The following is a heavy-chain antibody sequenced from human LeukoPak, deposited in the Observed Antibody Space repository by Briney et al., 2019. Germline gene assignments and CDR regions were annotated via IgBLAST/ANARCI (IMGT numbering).Heavy chain of an antibody. J-gene: IGHJ4*02. CDR1: GFTFSRYA. V-gene: IGHV3-23*01. CDR3: AKGSGSGSPYYFDY. Sequence: PGGSLRLSCAVSGFTFSRYAMRWVRQAPGKGREWVSAVTGGGESTYYADSVKGRFTISRDNSKNTLYLQMNSLRAEDTAVYYCAKGSGSGSPYYFDYWGQGTLVTVSS. CDR2: VTGGGEST. D-gene: IGHD3-10*01.